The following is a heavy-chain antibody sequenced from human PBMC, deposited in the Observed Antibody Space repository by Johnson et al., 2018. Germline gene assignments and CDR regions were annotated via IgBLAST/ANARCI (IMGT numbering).Heavy chain of an antibody. CDR3: ARDGGYYDDSSGYYWQGYFQH. CDR2: IWYDGSNK. J-gene: IGHJ1*01. CDR1: GFTFSSYG. D-gene: IGHD3-22*01. Sequence: VQLLESGGGVVPPGRSLRLSCAASGFTFSSYGMHWVRQAPGQGLEWVVGIWYDGSNKYYADSVKCRFTISRDNSKNTLYLQMNSLRAEDTAVYYCARDGGYYDDSSGYYWQGYFQHWGQGTLVTVSS. V-gene: IGHV3-33*01.